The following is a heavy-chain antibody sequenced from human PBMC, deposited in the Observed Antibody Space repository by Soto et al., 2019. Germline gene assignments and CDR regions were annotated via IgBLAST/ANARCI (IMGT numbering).Heavy chain of an antibody. CDR2: ISSSSNSI. CDR3: ARTCECSTTSSIR. J-gene: IGHJ4*02. D-gene: IGHD2-2*01. CDR1: GFTFSRYS. Sequence: EVQLVESGGGLVQPGGSLRLSCAASGFTFSRYSMNWVRQAPGKGLEWVSYISSSSNSIYYADSVKGRFTISRDNAKNSLHLQMNSLRADATAVSYCARTCECSTTSSIRWVPRTLINFSS. V-gene: IGHV3-48*01.